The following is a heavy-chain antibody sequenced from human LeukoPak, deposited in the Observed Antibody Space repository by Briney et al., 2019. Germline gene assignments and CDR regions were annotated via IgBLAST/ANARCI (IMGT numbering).Heavy chain of an antibody. CDR3: AKDKAPLYSGYDWDLDF. CDR1: GFTFHHYA. Sequence: PGGSLRLSCAASGFTFHHYAIHWVRQVPGKGLEWVSGINWNSASIGYADSVTGRFTISRDNAKNSVFLQMDSLRAEDTALYYCAKDKAPLYSGYDWDLDFWGQGTLVTVSS. J-gene: IGHJ4*02. CDR2: INWNSASI. V-gene: IGHV3-9*01. D-gene: IGHD5-12*01.